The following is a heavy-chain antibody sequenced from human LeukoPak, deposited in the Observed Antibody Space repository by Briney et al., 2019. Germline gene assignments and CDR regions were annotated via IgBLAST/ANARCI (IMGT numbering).Heavy chain of an antibody. CDR2: INHSGST. CDR1: GGSFSGYY. J-gene: IGHJ6*02. V-gene: IGHV4-34*01. Sequence: SETLSLTCAAYGGSFSGYYWSWIRQPPGKGLEWIAAINHSGSTNYNPSLKSRVTISVDTSKNQFSLKLSSVTAADTAVYYCARTLGYCSSTSCYYYYYYGMDVWGQGTTVTVSS. D-gene: IGHD2-2*01. CDR3: ARTLGYCSSTSCYYYYYYGMDV.